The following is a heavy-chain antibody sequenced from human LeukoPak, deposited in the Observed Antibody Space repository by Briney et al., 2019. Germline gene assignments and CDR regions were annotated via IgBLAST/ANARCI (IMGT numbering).Heavy chain of an antibody. D-gene: IGHD1-26*01. V-gene: IGHV3-30*03. J-gene: IGHJ4*02. CDR1: GFTFSSYG. Sequence: GRSLRLSCAASGFTFSSYGMHWVRQAPGKGLEWVAVISYDGSNTYYADSVKGRFTISRDNSKNTLYLQMNSLRAEDTAEYYCARSAVGTSCCTAVDYCGQGTLVTVSS. CDR3: ARSAVGTSCCTAVDY. CDR2: ISYDGSNT.